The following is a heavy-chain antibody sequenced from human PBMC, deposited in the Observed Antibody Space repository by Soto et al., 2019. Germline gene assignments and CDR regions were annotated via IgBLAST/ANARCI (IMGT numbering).Heavy chain of an antibody. J-gene: IGHJ2*01. D-gene: IGHD3-22*01. V-gene: IGHV1-69*01. CDR2: IIPLFGTA. CDR1: GGTFSSYA. Sequence: QVQLVQSGAEVKKPGSSVKVSCKASGGTFSSYAISWVRQAPGQGLEWMGGIIPLFGTANYAQKFQGRVTISADESTSTAYMELSSRRSEDTSVYYCVRVSGTMIPAYGYVDLWGRGTVVTVSS. CDR3: VRVSGTMIPAYGYVDL.